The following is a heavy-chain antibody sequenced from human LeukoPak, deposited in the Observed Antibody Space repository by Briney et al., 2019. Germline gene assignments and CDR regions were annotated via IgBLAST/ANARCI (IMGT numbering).Heavy chain of an antibody. Sequence: KPSGTLSLTCTVSRGSLSGNYWSWLRQPPGKGLEWLAYVSHSGSTNYNPSLKSRVTISKDTSRNQFSLRLTSVIAADTAVYYCARGAGWYEHWGQGTLVTVSS. CDR1: RGSLSGNY. V-gene: IGHV4-59*01. CDR2: VSHSGST. J-gene: IGHJ5*02. CDR3: ARGAGWYEH. D-gene: IGHD6-13*01.